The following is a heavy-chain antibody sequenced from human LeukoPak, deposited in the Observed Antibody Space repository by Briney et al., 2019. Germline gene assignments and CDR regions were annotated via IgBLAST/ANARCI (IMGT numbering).Heavy chain of an antibody. CDR3: AKDLSVDSSGYHDY. V-gene: IGHV3-30*18. CDR2: ISYDGSNK. CDR1: GFTFSSYG. Sequence: PGGSLRLACADSGFTFSSYGMHWVCQAPGKGLERVTVISYDGSNKYYADSVKGRFTISRDNSKNTLYLQMNSLRAEDTAVYYCAKDLSVDSSGYHDYWGQGTLVTVSS. D-gene: IGHD3-22*01. J-gene: IGHJ4*02.